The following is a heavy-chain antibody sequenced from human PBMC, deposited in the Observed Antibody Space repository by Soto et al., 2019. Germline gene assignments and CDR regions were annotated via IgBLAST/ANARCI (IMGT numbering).Heavy chain of an antibody. CDR3: AIDLLVPFGGGSYYGMDV. V-gene: IGHV3-30-3*01. CDR1: GFTFSSYA. CDR2: ISYDGSNK. D-gene: IGHD3-10*01. J-gene: IGHJ6*02. Sequence: QVQLVESGGGVVQPGRSLRLSCAASGFTFSSYAMRWVRQAPGKGLEWVAVISYDGSNKYYADTVKGRFTIARDNSKNTLNLQMNSLRAEDTAVYYCAIDLLVPFGGGSYYGMDVWGQGTTVTVSS.